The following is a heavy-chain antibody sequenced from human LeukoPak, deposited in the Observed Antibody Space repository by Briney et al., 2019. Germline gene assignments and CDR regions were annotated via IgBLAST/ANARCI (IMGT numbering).Heavy chain of an antibody. Sequence: PGGSLRLSCAASGFTFSSYSMNWVRQAPGKGLEWVSSISSSSSYIYYADSVKGRFAISKDNSKSTLYLQMISLRAEDTAVYYCARDNSVRDEAWWFNPWGQGTLVTVSS. D-gene: IGHD5-24*01. CDR2: ISSSSSYI. CDR1: GFTFSSYS. CDR3: ARDNSVRDEAWWFNP. J-gene: IGHJ5*02. V-gene: IGHV3-21*04.